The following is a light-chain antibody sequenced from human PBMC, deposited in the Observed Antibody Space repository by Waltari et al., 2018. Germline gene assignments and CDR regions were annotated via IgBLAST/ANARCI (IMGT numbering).Light chain of an antibody. CDR3: QSYNSALMYT. V-gene: IGKV1-27*01. CDR1: QGIRTY. Sequence: DIQMTQSPSSLSASVGDRVTITWRASQGIRTYLAWYQKKPVKVPNLLIYAASTLQSGVPSRFSGSGSGADFTITISSLQPEDVATYYCQSYNSALMYTFGQGTKLDIK. CDR2: AAS. J-gene: IGKJ2*01.